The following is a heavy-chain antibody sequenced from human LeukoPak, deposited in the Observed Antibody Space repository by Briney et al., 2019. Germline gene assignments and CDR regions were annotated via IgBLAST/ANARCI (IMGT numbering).Heavy chain of an antibody. V-gene: IGHV4-39*01. Sequence: SETLSLTCTVSGGSISSSSYYWGWIRQPPGKGLEWTGSIYYSGSTYYNPSLKSRVTISVDTSKNQFSLKLSSVTAADTAVYYCASALPHYYDSSGNDAFDIWGQGTMVTVSS. CDR1: GGSISSSSYY. CDR2: IYYSGST. J-gene: IGHJ3*02. CDR3: ASALPHYYDSSGNDAFDI. D-gene: IGHD3-22*01.